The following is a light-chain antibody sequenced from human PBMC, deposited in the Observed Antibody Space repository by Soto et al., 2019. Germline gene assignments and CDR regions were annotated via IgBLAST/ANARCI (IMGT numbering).Light chain of an antibody. J-gene: IGKJ5*01. CDR1: QSISSY. V-gene: IGKV1-39*01. Sequence: IQRTQSPSSLSACVGDRVTITCRASQSISSYLNWYQQKPGKAPKLLIYAASSLQSGVPSRFSGSGSGTDFTLTISSLQPEDFATYYCQQSYSTPYTFGQGTRLEIK. CDR2: AAS. CDR3: QQSYSTPYT.